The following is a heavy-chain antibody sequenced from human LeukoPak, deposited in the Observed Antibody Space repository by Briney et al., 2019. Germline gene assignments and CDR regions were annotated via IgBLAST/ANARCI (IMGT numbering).Heavy chain of an antibody. CDR2: IIPMSDTA. Sequence: SVKVSCKASGGTFNSYAISWVRQAPGQGLEWMGGIIPMSDTANYPQKFRGRLTITADIPTSTVYMELSSLRSEDTAVYYCARDTDTAMVNVLTPLDIWGQGTMVTVSS. CDR3: ARDTDTAMVNVLTPLDI. D-gene: IGHD5-18*01. J-gene: IGHJ3*02. V-gene: IGHV1-69*06. CDR1: GGTFNSYA.